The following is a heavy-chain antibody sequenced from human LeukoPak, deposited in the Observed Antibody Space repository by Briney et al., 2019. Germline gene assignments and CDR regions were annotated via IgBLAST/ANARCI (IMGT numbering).Heavy chain of an antibody. CDR3: ARELTRKEMATIRRWFDP. D-gene: IGHD5-24*01. J-gene: IGHJ5*02. CDR1: GGSISSYY. V-gene: IGHV4-59*01. Sequence: SETLSLTCTVSGGSISSYYWSWIRQPPGKGLEWIGYIYYSGSTNYNPSLKSRVTISVDTSKNQFSLKLSSVTAADTAVYYCARELTRKEMATIRRWFDPWGQGTLVTVSS. CDR2: IYYSGST.